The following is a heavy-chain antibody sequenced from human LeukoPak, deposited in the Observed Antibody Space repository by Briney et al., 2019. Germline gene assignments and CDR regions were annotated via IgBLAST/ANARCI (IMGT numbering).Heavy chain of an antibody. J-gene: IGHJ4*02. Sequence: GGSLRLSRAASGFTFSSYSMNWVRQAPGKGLEWVSSISSSSSYIYYADSVKGRFTISRDNAKNSLYLQMNSLRAEDTAVYYCARGEIAAAENYFDYWGQGTLVTVSS. CDR2: ISSSSSYI. D-gene: IGHD6-13*01. V-gene: IGHV3-21*01. CDR3: ARGEIAAAENYFDY. CDR1: GFTFSSYS.